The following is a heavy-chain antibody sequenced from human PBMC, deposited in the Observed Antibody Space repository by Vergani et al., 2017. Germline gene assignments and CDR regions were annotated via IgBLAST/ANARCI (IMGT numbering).Heavy chain of an antibody. CDR3: ARRVVTGTTWPRAFDI. V-gene: IGHV5-51*03. D-gene: IGHD1-1*01. Sequence: EVQLVQSGAEVKKPGESLKISCKGSGYSFTSYWIGWVRQMPGKDLEWMGIIYPGDSDTRYSPSFQGQVTIPAEKSISTAYLQWSSLMASDTAMYYCARRVVTGTTWPRAFDIWGQGTMVTVSS. J-gene: IGHJ3*02. CDR2: IYPGDSDT. CDR1: GYSFTSYW.